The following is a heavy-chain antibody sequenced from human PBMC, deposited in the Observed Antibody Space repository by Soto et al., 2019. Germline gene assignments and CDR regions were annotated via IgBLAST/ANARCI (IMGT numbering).Heavy chain of an antibody. Sequence: QVQLVESGGGVVQPGKSLRLSCAASGFTFTRHGMHWVRQAPGKGLEWVAVIWYDGSNKYYADSVKGRFTISRDNSKNTLYLQMNSLRAEDTAVYHCARDEEMATISFFDYWGQGTLVTVSS. CDR1: GFTFTRHG. CDR3: ARDEEMATISFFDY. J-gene: IGHJ4*02. D-gene: IGHD5-12*01. CDR2: IWYDGSNK. V-gene: IGHV3-33*01.